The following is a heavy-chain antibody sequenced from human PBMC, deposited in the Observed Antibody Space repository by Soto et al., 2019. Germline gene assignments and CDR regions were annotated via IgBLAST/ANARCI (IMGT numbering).Heavy chain of an antibody. CDR2: ISFDGSNK. CDR1: GFTFSSFG. Sequence: QVQLVESGGGVVQPGRSLRLSCAASGFTFSSFGMHWVRQAPGKGLEWVAFISFDGSNKYYVDSVKGRFIISRDNSKNTLSLQMNSLKAEDTAVYYCAKDTSKYSNNWPAYYGLDVWGQGTTVTVS. V-gene: IGHV3-30*18. J-gene: IGHJ6*02. D-gene: IGHD6-13*01. CDR3: AKDTSKYSNNWPAYYGLDV.